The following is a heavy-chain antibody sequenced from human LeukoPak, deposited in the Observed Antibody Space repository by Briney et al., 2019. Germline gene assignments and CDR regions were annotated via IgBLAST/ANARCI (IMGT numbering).Heavy chain of an antibody. V-gene: IGHV1-69*13. CDR1: GGTFSSYA. CDR2: IIPIFGTA. Sequence: VASVKVSCKASGGTFSSYAISWVRQAPGQGLEWMGGIIPIFGTANYAQKFQGRVTITADESTSTAYMELSSLRSEDTAVYYCARDSAAAGTVDFEYYYYYGMDVWGQGTTVTVSS. J-gene: IGHJ6*02. D-gene: IGHD6-13*01. CDR3: ARDSAAAGTVDFEYYYYYGMDV.